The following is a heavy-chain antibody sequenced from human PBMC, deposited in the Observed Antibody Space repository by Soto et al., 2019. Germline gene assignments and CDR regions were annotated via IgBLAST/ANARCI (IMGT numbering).Heavy chain of an antibody. CDR2: ISSSGTGI. CDR3: ARAYSDAFDI. D-gene: IGHD2-15*01. V-gene: IGHV3-11*01. Sequence: QVQLVESGGGLVKPGGSLRLSCAASGFTFSDYYMSWILQAPGKGLEWVSYISSSGTGIYYADSLRGRFTISRDKSKKSMSLQMSSLRAEDTAVYYCARAYSDAFDILGQGTMVNVSS. CDR1: GFTFSDYY. J-gene: IGHJ3*02.